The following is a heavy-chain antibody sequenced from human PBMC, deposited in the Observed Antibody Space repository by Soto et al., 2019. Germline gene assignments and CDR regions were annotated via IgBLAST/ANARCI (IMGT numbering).Heavy chain of an antibody. CDR1: GFTFSSYA. J-gene: IGHJ6*03. CDR2: ISSNGGST. CDR3: ARDRGSGSFYYMDV. D-gene: IGHD3-10*01. V-gene: IGHV3-64*01. Sequence: EVQLVESGGGLVQPGGSLRLSCAASGFTFSSYAMHWVRQAPGKGLEYVSAISSNGGSTYYANSVKGRFTISRDNSKNTLYLQMGSLRAEDMAVYYCARDRGSGSFYYMDVWGKGTTVTGSS.